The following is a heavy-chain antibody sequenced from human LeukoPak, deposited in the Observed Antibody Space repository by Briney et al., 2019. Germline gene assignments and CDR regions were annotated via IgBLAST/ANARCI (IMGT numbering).Heavy chain of an antibody. V-gene: IGHV5-51*01. J-gene: IGHJ4*02. CDR2: IYPGDSDT. D-gene: IGHD3-9*01. CDR1: GYSFTSYW. CDR3: ARRYYDILAGWPYYFDY. Sequence: GESPKISCKGSGYSFTSYWIGWVRQMPGKGLEWMGIIYPGDSDTRYSPSFQGQVTISADKSIGTAYLQWSSLKASDTAMYYCARRYYDILAGWPYYFDYWGQGILVTVST.